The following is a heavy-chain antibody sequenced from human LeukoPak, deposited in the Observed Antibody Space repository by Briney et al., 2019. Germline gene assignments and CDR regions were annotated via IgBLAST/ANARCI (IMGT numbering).Heavy chain of an antibody. V-gene: IGHV4-34*01. D-gene: IGHD5-18*01. CDR2: INHSGST. Sequence: SETLSLTCAVYGGSFSGYYWSWIRQPPGKGLEWIGEINHSGSTNYNPSLKSRVTISVDTSKNQFSLKLSSETAADTAVYYCARDGYSYGGVPDSYSPSYWGQGTLVTVSS. CDR1: GGSFSGYY. CDR3: ARDGYSYGGVPDSYSPSY. J-gene: IGHJ4*02.